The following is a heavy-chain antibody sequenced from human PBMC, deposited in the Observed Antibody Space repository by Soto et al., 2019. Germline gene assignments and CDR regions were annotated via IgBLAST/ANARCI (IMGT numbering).Heavy chain of an antibody. CDR3: ARVGSSGWAPDY. CDR2: IFYSGAT. J-gene: IGHJ4*02. V-gene: IGHV4-59*11. D-gene: IGHD6-19*01. Sequence: PLETLSLTCTVSGGSISGHYWTWIRQPPGKELEWIGYIFYSGATNYNPSLKSRVTLSVDTSKNQFSLKLRSVTAADTAVYNCARVGSSGWAPDYWGRGTLVTVSS. CDR1: GGSISGHY.